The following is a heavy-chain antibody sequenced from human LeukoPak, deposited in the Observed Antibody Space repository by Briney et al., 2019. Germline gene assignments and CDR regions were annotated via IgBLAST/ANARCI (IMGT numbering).Heavy chain of an antibody. CDR2: ISSSSSYI. V-gene: IGHV3-21*01. CDR3: AKDRQWLPY. J-gene: IGHJ4*02. D-gene: IGHD5-18*01. CDR1: GFTFSSYS. Sequence: GGSLRLSCAASGFTFSSYSMNWVRQAPGKGLGWVSSISSSSSYIYYADSVKGRFTISRDNAKNTLYLQMNSLRAEDTAVYYCAKDRQWLPYWGQGTLVTVSS.